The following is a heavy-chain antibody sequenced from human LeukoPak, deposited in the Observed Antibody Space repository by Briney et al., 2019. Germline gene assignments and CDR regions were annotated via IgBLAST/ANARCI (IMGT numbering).Heavy chain of an antibody. CDR2: IHYSGST. J-gene: IGHJ3*02. Sequence: PSETLSLTCTVSGGSISSSSYYWGWIRQPPGKGLEWIGSIHYSGSTYYNPSLKSRVTISVDTSKNRFFLKLRSVTAADTAVYYCAREDRNSDGFDMWGQGTMVTVSS. CDR1: GGSISSSSYY. D-gene: IGHD4-23*01. CDR3: AREDRNSDGFDM. V-gene: IGHV4-39*07.